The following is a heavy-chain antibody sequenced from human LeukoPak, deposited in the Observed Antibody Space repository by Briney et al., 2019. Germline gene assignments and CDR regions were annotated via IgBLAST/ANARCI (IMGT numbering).Heavy chain of an antibody. CDR1: GFTFSSYG. D-gene: IGHD3-9*01. Sequence: PGRSLRLSCAASGFTFSSYGMHWVRQAPGKGLEWVAVISSDGSNNYYAASVKGRFTISRDNSKNTLYLQMNSLRAEDTAVYYCAKGARYDILTGDYWGQGTLVTVSS. V-gene: IGHV3-30*18. J-gene: IGHJ4*02. CDR2: ISSDGSNN. CDR3: AKGARYDILTGDY.